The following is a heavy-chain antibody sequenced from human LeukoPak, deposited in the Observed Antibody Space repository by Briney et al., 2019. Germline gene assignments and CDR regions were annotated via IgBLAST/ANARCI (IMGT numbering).Heavy chain of an antibody. J-gene: IGHJ4*02. V-gene: IGHV3-23*01. CDR2: ISGSGGST. CDR3: AKDQPSVTLWFGQFPFDY. CDR1: GFTFSSYA. D-gene: IGHD3-10*01. Sequence: PGGSLRLSCAASGFTFSSYAMSGVRQAPGKGLEWVSAISGSGGSTYYADSVKGRFTISRDNSKNTLYLQMNSLRAEDTAVYYCAKDQPSVTLWFGQFPFDYWGQGTLVTVSS.